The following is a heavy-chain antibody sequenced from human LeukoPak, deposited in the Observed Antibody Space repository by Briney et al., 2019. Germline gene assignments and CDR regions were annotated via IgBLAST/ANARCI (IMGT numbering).Heavy chain of an antibody. CDR1: GFTFSSYS. V-gene: IGHV3-21*01. CDR3: ARGTASYDFWSGYYNY. J-gene: IGHJ4*02. CDR2: ISSSSSYI. D-gene: IGHD3-3*01. Sequence: PGGSLRLSCAASGFTFSSYSMNWVRQAPGKGLEWVPSISSSSSYIYYADSVKGRFTISRDNAKNSLYLQMNSLRAEDTAVYYCARGTASYDFWSGYYNYWGQGTLVTVSS.